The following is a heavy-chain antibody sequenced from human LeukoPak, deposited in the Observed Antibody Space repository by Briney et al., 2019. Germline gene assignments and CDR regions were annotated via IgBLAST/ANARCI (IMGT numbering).Heavy chain of an antibody. Sequence: GGSLRLSCAASGFTFSTCAVNWVRQAPGKGLEWVSTISGSGDGTYYADSVKGRFTISRDNSKDTLYLQMSSVRVDDTAVYYCARDRGRYYDSRGFYWGYYFDSWGQGILVTVST. J-gene: IGHJ4*02. CDR2: ISGSGDGT. CDR3: ARDRGRYYDSRGFYWGYYFDS. V-gene: IGHV3-23*01. CDR1: GFTFSTCA. D-gene: IGHD3-22*01.